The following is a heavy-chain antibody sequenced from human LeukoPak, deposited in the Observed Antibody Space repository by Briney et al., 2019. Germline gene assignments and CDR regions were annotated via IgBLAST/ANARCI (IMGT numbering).Heavy chain of an antibody. CDR3: ARDVEGSGWGYYYYGMDV. D-gene: IGHD6-19*01. J-gene: IGHJ6*02. CDR1: GYIFTSYG. Sequence: ASVKVSCKASGYIFTSYGISWVRQAPGQGLEWMGWISVNNGNTNYAQKLQGRVTMTTDTSTSTAYMELRSLRSDDTAVYYCARDVEGSGWGYYYYGMDVWGQGTTVTVSS. CDR2: ISVNNGNT. V-gene: IGHV1-18*01.